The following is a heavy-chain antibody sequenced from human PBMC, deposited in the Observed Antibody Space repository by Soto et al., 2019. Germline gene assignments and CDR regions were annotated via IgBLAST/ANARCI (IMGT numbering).Heavy chain of an antibody. CDR2: IIPIFGTA. CDR1: GGTFSSYA. D-gene: IGHD6-13*01. CDR3: ARAVTLYSSSWYFS. V-gene: IGHV1-69*13. Sequence: ASVKVSCKASGGTFSSYAISWVRQAPGQGLEWMGGIIPIFGTANYAQKFQGRVTITADESTSTAYMELSSLRSEDTAVYYCARAVTLYSSSWYFSWGQGTLVTVSS. J-gene: IGHJ4*02.